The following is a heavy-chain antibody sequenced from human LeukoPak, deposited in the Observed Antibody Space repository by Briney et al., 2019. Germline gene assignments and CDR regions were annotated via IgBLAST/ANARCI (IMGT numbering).Heavy chain of an antibody. CDR3: ARGDQYYYDSSGYLVDY. Sequence: GGSLRLSCAASGFTFSSYWMHWVRQAPGKGLVWVSRINSDGSSTCYADSVKGRFTISRDNAKNTLYLQMNSLRAEDTAVYYCARGDQYYYDSSGYLVDYWGQGTLVTVSS. D-gene: IGHD3-22*01. V-gene: IGHV3-74*01. J-gene: IGHJ4*02. CDR2: INSDGSST. CDR1: GFTFSSYW.